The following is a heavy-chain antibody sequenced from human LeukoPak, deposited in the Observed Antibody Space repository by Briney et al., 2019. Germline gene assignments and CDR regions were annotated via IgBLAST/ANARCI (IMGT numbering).Heavy chain of an antibody. CDR3: ARGPLRSFDY. J-gene: IGHJ4*02. CDR1: GYTFTTCC. D-gene: IGHD5/OR15-5a*01. Sequence: ASVKIFSKTSGYTFTTCCISGVRHAPGQEVLWMGRISAYNGNTNYAQKLQGRATMTTDTSTSTAYMELRSLRSDDTAVYYCARGPLRSFDYWGQGTLVTVSS. V-gene: IGHV1-18*01. CDR2: ISAYNGNT.